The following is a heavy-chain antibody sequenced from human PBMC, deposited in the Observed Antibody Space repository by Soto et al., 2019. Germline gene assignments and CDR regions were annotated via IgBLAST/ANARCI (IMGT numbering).Heavy chain of an antibody. J-gene: IGHJ4*02. CDR2: ISNSGGRT. D-gene: IGHD6-19*01. Sequence: PGGSLRLSCAASGFTFSSYAMSWVRQAPGKGLEWVSTISNSGGRTYYAHSVKGRFAISRDNSKNTLYLQMTSLRPEDTAVYYCAKDLKSSGWVIVFDYWGQGTLVTVSS. V-gene: IGHV3-23*01. CDR1: GFTFSSYA. CDR3: AKDLKSSGWVIVFDY.